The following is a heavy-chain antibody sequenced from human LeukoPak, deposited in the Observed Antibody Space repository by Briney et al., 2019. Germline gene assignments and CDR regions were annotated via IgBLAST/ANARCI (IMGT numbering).Heavy chain of an antibody. CDR1: GGTFSSYA. Sequence: GASVKVSCKASGGTFSSYAISWVRQAPGQGLEWMGGIIPIFGTANYAQKFQGRVTITTDESTSTAYMELSGLRSEDTAVYYCARQGPPDAFDIWGQGTMVTVSS. J-gene: IGHJ3*02. CDR3: ARQGPPDAFDI. V-gene: IGHV1-69*05. CDR2: IIPIFGTA.